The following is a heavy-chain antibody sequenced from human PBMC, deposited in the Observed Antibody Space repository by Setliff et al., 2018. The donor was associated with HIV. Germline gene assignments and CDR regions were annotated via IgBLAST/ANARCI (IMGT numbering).Heavy chain of an antibody. D-gene: IGHD3-10*01. Sequence: PSETLSLTCTAPSGSSSPDSYNWNWIRQTPGKGLEWIGTFFHTGSISYNPSLRSRVTMSVDTSENLFSLRLIFVTAADTGVYYCGRGWFDPWGQGTLVTVSS. CDR1: SGSSSPDSYN. CDR2: FFHTGSI. CDR3: GRGWFDP. V-gene: IGHV4-61*01. J-gene: IGHJ5*02.